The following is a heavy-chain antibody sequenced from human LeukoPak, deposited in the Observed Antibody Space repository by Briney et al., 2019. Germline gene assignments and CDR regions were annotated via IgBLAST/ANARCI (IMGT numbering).Heavy chain of an antibody. CDR3: VRDVQGREETAVGGY. D-gene: IGHD6-19*01. CDR2: IWFDGTTK. CDR1: GFAFSRYA. J-gene: IGHJ4*02. Sequence: GGSLRLSCAASGFAFSRYAMHWVRQAPGKGLEWVAVIWFDGTTKDYGDSVKGRFAISRDNSKNKVYLQMNTLRVDDTAVYYCVRDVQGREETAVGGYWGQGTRVTVSS. V-gene: IGHV3-33*01.